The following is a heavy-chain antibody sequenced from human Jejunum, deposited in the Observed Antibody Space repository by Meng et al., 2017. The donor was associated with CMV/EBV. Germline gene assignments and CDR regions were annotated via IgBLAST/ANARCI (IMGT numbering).Heavy chain of an antibody. CDR2: TYYRSKWFN. J-gene: IGHJ4*02. V-gene: IGHV6-1*01. CDR3: ARWGSGWKIFDC. CDR1: ESVSSKSAA. Sequence: ESVSSKSAAWNWIRQSPSRGLEWLGRTYYRSKWFNDYAVSVKSRITINPDTSKNQFSLQLNSVTPEDTAMYYCARWGSGWKIFDCWGQGTLVTVSS. D-gene: IGHD3-16*01.